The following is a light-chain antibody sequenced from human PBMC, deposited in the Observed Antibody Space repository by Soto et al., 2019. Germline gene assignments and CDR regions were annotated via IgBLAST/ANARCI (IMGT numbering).Light chain of an antibody. J-gene: IGKJ1*01. CDR3: LQAYTFPRT. Sequence: DIQLTQSPSFLSASVGDRVNITCRASQGIGGRLAWFQQKPGKAPQLLIYRASTLQSGVPSRFSGSGSGADFILTINSLQPEDFATYYCLQAYTFPRTFGQGTKVDIK. V-gene: IGKV1-12*01. CDR2: RAS. CDR1: QGIGGR.